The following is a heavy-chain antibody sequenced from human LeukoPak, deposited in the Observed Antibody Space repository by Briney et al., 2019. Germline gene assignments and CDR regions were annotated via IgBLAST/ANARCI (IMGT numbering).Heavy chain of an antibody. CDR1: GYTFTSYD. D-gene: IGHD3-9*01. Sequence: ASVKVSCKASGYTFTSYDINWVRQATGQGLEWMGWMNPNSGNTGYAQKFQGRVTMTRNTSISTAYMELSSLRSEDTAVYYCARDNSIYYDILTGYYKGYFDYWGQGTLVTVSS. CDR2: MNPNSGNT. V-gene: IGHV1-8*01. J-gene: IGHJ4*02. CDR3: ARDNSIYYDILTGYYKGYFDY.